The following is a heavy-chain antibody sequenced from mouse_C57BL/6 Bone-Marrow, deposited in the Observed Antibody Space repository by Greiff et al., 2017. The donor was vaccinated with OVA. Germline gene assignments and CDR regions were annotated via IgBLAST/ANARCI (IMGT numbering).Heavy chain of an antibody. D-gene: IGHD2-5*01. CDR1: GFTFSSSA. Sequence: EVKLMESGEGLVKPGGSLKLSCAASGFTFSSSAMSWVRQTPEKRLEWVAYISSGGDYIYYADTVKGRFTIIRDNARNTLYLQMSSLKSADTAMYDCTRERNYSNQYYAMDYWGTGTSVTVSS. CDR2: ISSGGDYI. J-gene: IGHJ4*01. V-gene: IGHV5-9-1*02. CDR3: TRERNYSNQYYAMDY.